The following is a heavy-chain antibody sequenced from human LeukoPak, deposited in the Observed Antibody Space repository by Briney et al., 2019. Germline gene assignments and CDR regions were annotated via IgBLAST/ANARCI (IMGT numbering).Heavy chain of an antibody. V-gene: IGHV3-23*01. J-gene: IGHJ6*03. CDR3: AKNDGNLPYYYYYMDV. CDR1: GFTFSSYA. D-gene: IGHD1-1*01. Sequence: GGSLRLSCAASGFTFSSYAMTWVRQAPGKGLEWVSTISGSGVSTYYADSVKGRFTISRDNSKNTLYLQMNSLRAEDTAVYYCAKNDGNLPYYYYYMDVWGKGTTVTVSS. CDR2: ISGSGVST.